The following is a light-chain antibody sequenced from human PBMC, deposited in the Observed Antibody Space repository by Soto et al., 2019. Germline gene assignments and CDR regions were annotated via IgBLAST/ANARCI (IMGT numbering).Light chain of an antibody. J-gene: IGKJ1*01. CDR1: QSVSSGY. Sequence: EIVLTQSPATLSLSPGDGATLSCRASQSVSSGYLAWYQQKPGQAPRLLIYGASRRATGIPDRFSGSGSGTDFTLSISRLEPEDFAVYWCQHYGNSPTFGQGTKVQIK. V-gene: IGKV3-20*01. CDR3: QHYGNSPT. CDR2: GAS.